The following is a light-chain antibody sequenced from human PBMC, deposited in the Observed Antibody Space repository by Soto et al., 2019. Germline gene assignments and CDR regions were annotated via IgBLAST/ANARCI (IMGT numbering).Light chain of an antibody. V-gene: IGKV1-39*01. CDR3: QQSYNTPRT. CDR1: QSISNY. CDR2: AAS. J-gene: IGKJ2*01. Sequence: DIQMTQSPFSLSASVGDRVTITCRASQSISNYLNWYQQIPGKAPTLLICAASTLQSGVPSRFSGSGSETDFTLTISSLQPEDFATYYCQQSYNTPRTFGQGTKLEMK.